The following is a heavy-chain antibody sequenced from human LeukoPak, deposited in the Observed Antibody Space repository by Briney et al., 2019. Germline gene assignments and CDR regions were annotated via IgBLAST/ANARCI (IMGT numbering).Heavy chain of an antibody. CDR3: ATYTHWVAGDV. Sequence: GGSLRLSCAASGFTFSDSWMSWVRQAPGKGLEWVANMNQDGSAKGYVDSVKGRFTISRDNARNSLYLQMSSLRPEDTAVYYCATYTHWVAGDVWGQGTLVTVSS. CDR2: MNQDGSAK. V-gene: IGHV3-7*01. CDR1: GFTFSDSW. D-gene: IGHD3-16*01. J-gene: IGHJ4*02.